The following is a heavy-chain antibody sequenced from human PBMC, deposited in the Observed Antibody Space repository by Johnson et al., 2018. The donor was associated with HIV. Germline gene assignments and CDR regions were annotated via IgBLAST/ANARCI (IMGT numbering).Heavy chain of an antibody. CDR1: GFTFSSYW. CDR3: ARNGDGYTPDAFDI. V-gene: IGHV3-7*01. Sequence: VQLVESGGGWVKPGGSLRLSCAASGFTFSSYWMSWVRQAPGKGLEWVATIKQDGSERYHVDSVKGRFTISRDNAKKSLYLQMNSLRVEDTAVYFCARNGDGYTPDAFDIWGQGTVVTVSS. D-gene: IGHD5-24*01. CDR2: IKQDGSER. J-gene: IGHJ3*02.